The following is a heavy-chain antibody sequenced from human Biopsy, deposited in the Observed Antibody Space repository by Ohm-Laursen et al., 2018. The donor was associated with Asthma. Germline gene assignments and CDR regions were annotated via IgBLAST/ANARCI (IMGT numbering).Heavy chain of an antibody. J-gene: IGHJ4*02. CDR3: ARDFSRAIMIGGGREHYFDF. Sequence: SLRLSCTASGFTFMTYGMHWVRQVPGKGLEWVATVGSDESYTDHADSVKGRFTISRDNSKNTLHLQMNSLSPEDTAVYYCARDFSRAIMIGGGREHYFDFWGQGTLVSVSS. CDR2: VGSDESYT. CDR1: GFTFMTYG. D-gene: IGHD3-16*01. V-gene: IGHV3-33*01.